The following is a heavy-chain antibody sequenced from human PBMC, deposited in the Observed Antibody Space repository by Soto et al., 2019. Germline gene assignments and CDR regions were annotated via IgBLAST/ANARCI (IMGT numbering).Heavy chain of an antibody. CDR3: LFFPCYGDYAFDY. J-gene: IGHJ4*02. CDR1: GFTFSSYA. V-gene: IGHV3-23*01. CDR2: ISGSGGST. D-gene: IGHD4-17*01. Sequence: EVQLLESGGGLVQPGGSLRLSCAASGFTFSSYAMSWVRQAPGKGLEWVSAISGSGGSTYYADSVKGRFTISRDNSKNTLYLQMNSLRVEDTAVYYCLFFPCYGDYAFDYWGQGTLVTVSS.